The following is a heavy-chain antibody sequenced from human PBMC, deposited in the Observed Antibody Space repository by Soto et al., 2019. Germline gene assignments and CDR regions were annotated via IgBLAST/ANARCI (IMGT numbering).Heavy chain of an antibody. D-gene: IGHD3-10*01. CDR1: RFTFSSYA. J-gene: IGHJ6*02. Sequence: VSLRLCCAASRFTFSSYAMSGVRQAPGKGLEWVSGISGIGGSTYYADSVKGRFTISRDNSKNTLYLQMNSLRAEDTAVYYCAKAPYYYGSGYYYYGMDVWGQGTTVTVSS. CDR3: AKAPYYYGSGYYYYGMDV. CDR2: ISGIGGST. V-gene: IGHV3-23*01.